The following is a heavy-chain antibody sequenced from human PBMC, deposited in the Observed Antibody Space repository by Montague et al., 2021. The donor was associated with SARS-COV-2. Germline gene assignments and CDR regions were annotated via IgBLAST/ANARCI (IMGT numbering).Heavy chain of an antibody. J-gene: IGHJ2*01. V-gene: IGHV3-23*01. CDR1: GFAFNNFA. D-gene: IGHD6-25*01. CDR3: AKQPGAGAIVYWYFDL. CDR2: IFGSAAGT. Sequence: SLRLXCAASGFAFNNFAMSWVRQAPGKGLEWVSSIFGSAAGTYYADSVKGRFTISRDNSKNTLYLQMNSLKAEDTAKYYCAKQPGAGAIVYWYFDLWGRGTVVSVSS.